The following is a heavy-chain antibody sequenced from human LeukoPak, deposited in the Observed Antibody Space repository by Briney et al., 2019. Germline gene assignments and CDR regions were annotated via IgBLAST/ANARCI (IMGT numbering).Heavy chain of an antibody. CDR2: ISYDGSNK. Sequence: GGSLRLSCAASGFTFSSYAVHWVRQAPGKGLEWVAVISYDGSNKYYADSVKGRFTISRDNSKNTLYLQMNSLRAEDTAVYYCARDPRGYYYGMDVWGQGTTVTVSS. D-gene: IGHD3-10*01. V-gene: IGHV3-30*04. CDR1: GFTFSSYA. J-gene: IGHJ6*02. CDR3: ARDPRGYYYGMDV.